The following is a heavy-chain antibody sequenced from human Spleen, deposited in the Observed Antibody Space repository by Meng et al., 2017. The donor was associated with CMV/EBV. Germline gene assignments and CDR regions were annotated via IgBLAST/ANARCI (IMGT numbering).Heavy chain of an antibody. J-gene: IGHJ4*02. D-gene: IGHD5-12*01. V-gene: IGHV4-34*01. CDR1: GGSFSGYY. CDR2: INHSGST. Sequence: SETLSLTCAVYGGSFSGYYWSWIRQPPGKGLEWIGEINHSGSTNYNPSLKSRVAISVDRSKNQFSLKVTSVTAADTAVYYCARVRRGYGSQYYFDFWGQGTLVTVSS. CDR3: ARVRRGYGSQYYFDF.